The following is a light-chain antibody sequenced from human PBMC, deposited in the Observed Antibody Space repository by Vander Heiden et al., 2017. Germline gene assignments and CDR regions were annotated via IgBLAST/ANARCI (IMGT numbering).Light chain of an antibody. Sequence: EIVLTQSPGTLSLSPGERATLSCRASQSVSSSYLAWYQQKPGQAPRLLIYGASSRAPGIPDRVRWSGSGTDFTFTISRPEAENFAVYFLQQDGWSLFPFGPGNKVDIK. J-gene: IGKJ3*01. CDR3: QQDGWSLFP. CDR1: QSVSSSY. V-gene: IGKV3-20*01. CDR2: GAS.